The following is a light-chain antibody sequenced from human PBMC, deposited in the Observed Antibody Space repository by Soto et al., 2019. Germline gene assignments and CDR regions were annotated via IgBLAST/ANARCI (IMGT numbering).Light chain of an antibody. CDR2: AAS. J-gene: IGKJ2*01. V-gene: IGKV1-39*01. Sequence: DIQMTQSPSSLSASVGDRVAITCRASQRIATYLNWYQQKPGKAPELLIYAASSLQSGVPSTFSGSGSGTDFPLTISSLQPDDFATYYCQQSYSTPRTFGQGTKLEI. CDR3: QQSYSTPRT. CDR1: QRIATY.